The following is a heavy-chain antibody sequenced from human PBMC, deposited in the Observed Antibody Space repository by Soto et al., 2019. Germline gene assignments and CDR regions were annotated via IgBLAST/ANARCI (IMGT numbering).Heavy chain of an antibody. CDR1: GGSLSAYA. Sequence: QVQLLQSGSELKKPGSSVKVSCKASGGSLSAYAISWVRQAPGQGPEWVGGIIPVFAISKYAQKVQGRVTITADESRSTAYMELSSLRSGDTAIYYCAIGREVDSGDHPYYDMEVWGQGTTVTVSS. V-gene: IGHV1-69*01. CDR2: IIPVFAIS. D-gene: IGHD4-17*01. J-gene: IGHJ6*02. CDR3: AIGREVDSGDHPYYDMEV.